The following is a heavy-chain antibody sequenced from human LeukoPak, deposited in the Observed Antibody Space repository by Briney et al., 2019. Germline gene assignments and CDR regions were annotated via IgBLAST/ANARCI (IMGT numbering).Heavy chain of an antibody. CDR2: INPNSGGT. V-gene: IGHV1-2*02. CDR3: WLYYYDSSGYYFFDY. Sequence: ASVKVSCKASGYTFTGYYMHWVRQAPGQGLEWMGWINPNSGGTNYAQKFQGRVTMTRDTSISTAYMELSRLRSDDTAVYYCWLYYYDSSGYYFFDYWGQGTLVTVSS. D-gene: IGHD3-22*01. J-gene: IGHJ4*02. CDR1: GYTFTGYY.